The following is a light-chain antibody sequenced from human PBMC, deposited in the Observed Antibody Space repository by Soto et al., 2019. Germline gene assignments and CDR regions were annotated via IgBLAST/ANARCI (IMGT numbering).Light chain of an antibody. Sequence: EIVMTQSPLSLPVTPGEPASISCRSXXXXXXXXXXXXLDWYLQKPGQSPQLLIYLGSNRASGVPDRLSGSGSGXDFTXXISXXXXXDVGVYYCMQALQTPYTFGQGTKLEIK. V-gene: IGKV2-28*01. J-gene: IGKJ2*01. CDR3: MQALQTPYT. CDR1: XXXXXXXXXXX. CDR2: LGS.